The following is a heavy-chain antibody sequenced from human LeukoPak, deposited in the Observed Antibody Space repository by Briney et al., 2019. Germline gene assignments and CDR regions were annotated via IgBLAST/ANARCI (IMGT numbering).Heavy chain of an antibody. CDR2: ITSSSTI. J-gene: IGHJ4*02. V-gene: IGHV3-48*01. CDR1: GFTFSSYS. D-gene: IGHD6-19*01. Sequence: PGGSLRLSCAASGFTFSSYSMNWVRQAPGKGREWVTYITSSSTIYYADSVKGRFTISRDNAKNSLYLQMNSLRAEDTAVYYCAKLGYSSGWYSFFDYWGQGTLVTVSS. CDR3: AKLGYSSGWYSFFDY.